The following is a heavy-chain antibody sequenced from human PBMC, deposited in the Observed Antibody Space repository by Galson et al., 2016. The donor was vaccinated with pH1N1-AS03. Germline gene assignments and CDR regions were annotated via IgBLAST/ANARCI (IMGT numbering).Heavy chain of an antibody. V-gene: IGHV1-2*02. D-gene: IGHD2-21*02. CDR2: MDPKTSAT. CDR3: ARDTYGDHLDY. Sequence: CMGWMDPKTSATNYAQKFQGRVSMTRETSIATAYMELSGLRNDDTAVCYCARDTYGDHLDYWGRGTLVIVSS. J-gene: IGHJ4*02.